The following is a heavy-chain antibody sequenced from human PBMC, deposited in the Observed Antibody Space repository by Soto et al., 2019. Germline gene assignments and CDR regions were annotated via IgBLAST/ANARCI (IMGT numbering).Heavy chain of an antibody. V-gene: IGHV1-18*01. CDR2: ISASNGNT. Sequence: QVQLVQSGAEVKKPGASVKVSCKASGYIFTNYGIGWVRQALGRGLEWMGWISASNGNTDYAQRFQGRVTMTTDTSTSTAYMELRSLRSDDTAMYYCAIHSAHFYDTSGYYGGDYWGQRTLVTVSS. CDR3: AIHSAHFYDTSGYYGGDY. D-gene: IGHD3-22*01. CDR1: GYIFTNYG. J-gene: IGHJ4*02.